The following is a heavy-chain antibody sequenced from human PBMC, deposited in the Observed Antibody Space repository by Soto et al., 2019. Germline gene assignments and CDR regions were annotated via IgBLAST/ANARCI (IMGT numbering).Heavy chain of an antibody. J-gene: IGHJ6*02. CDR2: IYSGGST. CDR3: ALTGILSSAFYYFYGMDV. CDR1: GFHFSINY. V-gene: IGHV3-53*01. D-gene: IGHD3-9*01. Sequence: PGGSLKLSFATSGFHFSINYMNLVPPGPGEGLEWVAVIYSGGSTYSADSVKGRFTISIDNSKNTLYLKMNSLRAEDTAVYYCALTGILSSAFYYFYGMDVWGQGTTVTVSS.